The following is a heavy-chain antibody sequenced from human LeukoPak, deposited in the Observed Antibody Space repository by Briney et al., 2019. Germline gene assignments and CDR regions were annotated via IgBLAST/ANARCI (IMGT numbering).Heavy chain of an antibody. Sequence: PGGSLRFSCAASRFIFSSFGMHWVRQAPRKGLEWVALIRYDGSNKYYADSVKGRFTISRDNSKNTLYLQMNSLRAEDTAVYYCARDPHPIQLYNWNFAGWNYWGQGTLVTVSS. V-gene: IGHV3-30*02. CDR1: RFIFSSFG. CDR3: ARDPHPIQLYNWNFAGWNY. J-gene: IGHJ4*02. CDR2: IRYDGSNK. D-gene: IGHD1-7*01.